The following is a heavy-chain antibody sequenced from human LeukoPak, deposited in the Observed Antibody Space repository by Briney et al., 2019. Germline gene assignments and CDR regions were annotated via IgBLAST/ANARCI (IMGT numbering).Heavy chain of an antibody. CDR3: ARGTAAAGFDWFDP. CDR2: INHSGST. D-gene: IGHD6-13*01. Sequence: SETLSLTCAVYGGSFSGHYWSWIRQPPGKGLEWIGEINHSGSTNYNPSLKSRFTISVDTSKNQFSLKLSSVTAADTAVYYCARGTAAAGFDWFDPWGQGTLVTVSS. CDR1: GGSFSGHY. V-gene: IGHV4-34*01. J-gene: IGHJ5*02.